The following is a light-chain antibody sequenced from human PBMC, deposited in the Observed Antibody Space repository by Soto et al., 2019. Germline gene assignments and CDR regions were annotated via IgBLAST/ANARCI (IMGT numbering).Light chain of an antibody. V-gene: IGKV3-15*01. CDR2: GAS. Sequence: EVVMTQSPATVSVFPGEGVTLSCWAGQTISTDLAWYQQKPGQAPRLLIYGASTRATGVPDRFSGGGSGTEFTLTICSLQSEDFAFYYCQQNNKWPPVTFGGGTKVEIK. CDR3: QQNNKWPPVT. J-gene: IGKJ4*01. CDR1: QTISTD.